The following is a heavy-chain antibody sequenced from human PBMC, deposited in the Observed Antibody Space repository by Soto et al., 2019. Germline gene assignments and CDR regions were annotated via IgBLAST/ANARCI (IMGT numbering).Heavy chain of an antibody. Sequence: PSETLSLTCTVSGGSISSYYWSWIRQPPGKGLEWIGYIYYTGSTNYNPSLKSRVTISVDTSKNQFSLKLTSVTAADTAVYYCARDSRFCRGGSCYFLPGIDYWGRGPLVTVS. CDR1: GGSISSYY. CDR2: IYYTGST. CDR3: ARDSRFCRGGSCYFLPGIDY. J-gene: IGHJ4*02. V-gene: IGHV4-59*12. D-gene: IGHD2-15*01.